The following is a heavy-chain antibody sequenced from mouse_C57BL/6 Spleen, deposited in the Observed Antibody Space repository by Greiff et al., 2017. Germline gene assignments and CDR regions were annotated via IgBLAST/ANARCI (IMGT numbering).Heavy chain of an antibody. V-gene: IGHV3-6*01. Sequence: EVQLVESGPGLVKPSQSLSLTCSVTGYSITSGYYWNWIRQFPGNKLEWMGYISYDGSNNYNPSLKNRISITRDTSKNQFFLKLNSVTTEDTATYYCARGTEPGFAYWGQGTLVTVSA. CDR3: ARGTEPGFAY. D-gene: IGHD5-1*01. CDR1: GYSITSGYY. CDR2: ISYDGSN. J-gene: IGHJ3*01.